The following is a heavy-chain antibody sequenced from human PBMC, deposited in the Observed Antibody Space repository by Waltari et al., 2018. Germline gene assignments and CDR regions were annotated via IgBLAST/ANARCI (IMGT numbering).Heavy chain of an antibody. V-gene: IGHV3-23*03. CDR3: AKDSSYYNVHDAFDI. J-gene: IGHJ3*02. Sequence: EVQLLESGGGLVQPGGSLRLSCAASGFTCSSYAMSWVRQAPGKGLEWVSVIYSGGSTYYADSVKGRFTISRDNSKNTLYLQMNSLRAEDTAVYYCAKDSSYYNVHDAFDIWGQGTMVTVSS. D-gene: IGHD3-10*01. CDR1: GFTCSSYA. CDR2: IYSGGST.